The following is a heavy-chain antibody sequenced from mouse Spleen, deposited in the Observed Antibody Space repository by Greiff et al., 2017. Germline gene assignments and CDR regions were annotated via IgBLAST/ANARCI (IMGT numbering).Heavy chain of an antibody. J-gene: IGHJ4*01. CDR3: ATERDYPYYAMDY. Sequence: QVQLQQPGAELVKPGASVKLSCKASGYTFTSYWMHWVKQRPGQGLEWIGMIHPNSGSTNYNEKFKSKATLTVDKSSSTAYMQLSSLTSEDSAVYYCATERDYPYYAMDYWGQGTSVTVSS. CDR2: IHPNSGST. CDR1: GYTFTSYW. V-gene: IGHV1-64*01. D-gene: IGHD2-4*01.